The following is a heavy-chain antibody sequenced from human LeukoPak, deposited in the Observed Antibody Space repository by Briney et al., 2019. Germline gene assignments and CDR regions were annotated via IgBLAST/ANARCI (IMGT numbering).Heavy chain of an antibody. Sequence: ASVKVSCKASGGTLSTYSSRWVRQAPGQGLEWMGGIIPIFNTINYAQRFQGRVTLTADESTNTAYMELSSLRSEDTAVYYCARGLSRWSTPTSSYYYRMDVWRQGTTVAVSS. V-gene: IGHV1-69*13. J-gene: IGHJ6*01. CDR1: GGTLSTYS. CDR3: ARGLSRWSTPTSSYYYRMDV. D-gene: IGHD4-23*01. CDR2: IIPIFNTI.